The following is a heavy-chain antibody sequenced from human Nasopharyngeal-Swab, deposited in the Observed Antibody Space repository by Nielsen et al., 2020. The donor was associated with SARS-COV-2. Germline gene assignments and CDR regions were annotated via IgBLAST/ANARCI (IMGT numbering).Heavy chain of an antibody. CDR1: AFPFSSYW. CDR3: ASQLGHPDS. D-gene: IGHD2-2*01. Sequence: GGALKISCAAPAFPFSSYWVHWVRQAPGKGGGWGARISEDGSITTYADSVKGRFTISRDSAKNTLFLQMHSLRADDTAIYYCASQLGHPDSWGQGTLVTVSS. J-gene: IGHJ4*02. V-gene: IGHV3-74*01. CDR2: ISEDGSIT.